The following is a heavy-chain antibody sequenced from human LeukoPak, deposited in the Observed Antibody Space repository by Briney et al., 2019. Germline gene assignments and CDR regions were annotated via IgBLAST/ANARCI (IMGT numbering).Heavy chain of an antibody. CDR1: GGSIYNSNYY. Sequence: PSETLSLTCTVSGGSIYNSNYYWGWIRQPPGKGLEWIGRIYYSGSTYNNPSLKSRVTISVDTSKNQFSLKLSSVTAADTAVYYCARALYCSGGSCYSGPWFDPWGQGTLVTVSS. CDR3: ARALYCSGGSCYSGPWFDP. D-gene: IGHD2-15*01. J-gene: IGHJ5*02. CDR2: IYYSGST. V-gene: IGHV4-39*07.